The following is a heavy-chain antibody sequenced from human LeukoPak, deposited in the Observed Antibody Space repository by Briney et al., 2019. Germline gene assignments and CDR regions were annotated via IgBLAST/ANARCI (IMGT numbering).Heavy chain of an antibody. V-gene: IGHV3-30*18. CDR3: AKGLGDYDYFDY. D-gene: IGHD5-12*01. J-gene: IGHJ4*02. CDR2: ISYDGSNK. CDR1: GFTFSSYG. Sequence: PGGSLRLSCAASGFTFSSYGMHWVRQAPGKGLEWVAVISYDGSNKYYADSVKGRFTISRDNSKNTLYLQMNSLRAEDTAVYYCAKGLGDYDYFDYWGQGTLVTVSS.